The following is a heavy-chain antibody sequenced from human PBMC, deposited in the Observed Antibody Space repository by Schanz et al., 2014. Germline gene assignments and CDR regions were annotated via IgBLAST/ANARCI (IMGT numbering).Heavy chain of an antibody. CDR1: GGTFSSYT. CDR3: ARARYGLDV. Sequence: QVQLVQSGAEVKKPGSSVKVSCTASGGTFSSYTFSWVRQAPGQGLEWMGWINPTTGNPGYAQGFTGRFVFSFDTSVSTAYLQISGLKAEDTAVYYCARARYGLDVWGQGTTVTVSS. CDR2: INPTTGNP. V-gene: IGHV7-4-1*02. J-gene: IGHJ6*02.